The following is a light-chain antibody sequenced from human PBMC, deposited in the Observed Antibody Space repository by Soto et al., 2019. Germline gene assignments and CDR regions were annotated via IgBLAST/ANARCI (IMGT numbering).Light chain of an antibody. Sequence: QSALTQPPSASGSPGQSVTISCTGTSSDVGAYNYVSWYQQYPGKAPKLMIYEVNKRPSGVPDRFSGSKSGKTASLTVSGLQPEDAADSHCPSYAGSNIWVFGGGTKLTVL. V-gene: IGLV2-8*01. CDR2: EVN. CDR3: PSYAGSNIWV. CDR1: SSDVGAYNY. J-gene: IGLJ3*02.